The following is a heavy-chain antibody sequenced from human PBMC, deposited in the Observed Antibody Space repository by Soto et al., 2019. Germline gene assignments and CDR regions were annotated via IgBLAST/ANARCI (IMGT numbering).Heavy chain of an antibody. CDR2: ISYDGSNK. CDR3: AKDKAQEWELPQNPFDP. J-gene: IGHJ5*02. Sequence: GGSLRLSCAASGFTFSSYGMHWVRQAPGKGLEWVAVISYDGSNKYYADSVKGRFTISRDNSKNTLYLQMNSLRAEDTAVYYCAKDKAQEWELPQNPFDPWGQGTLVTVSS. CDR1: GFTFSSYG. D-gene: IGHD1-26*01. V-gene: IGHV3-30*18.